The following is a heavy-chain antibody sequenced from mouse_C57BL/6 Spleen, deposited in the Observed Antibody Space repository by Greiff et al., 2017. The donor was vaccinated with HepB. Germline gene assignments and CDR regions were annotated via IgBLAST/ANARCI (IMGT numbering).Heavy chain of an antibody. CDR1: GYTFTDYE. D-gene: IGHD1-1*01. V-gene: IGHV1-15*01. J-gene: IGHJ2*01. CDR2: IDPETGGT. CDR3: TRRESGSRYFDY. Sequence: VQGVESGAELVRPGASVTLSCKASGYTFTDYEMHWVKQTPVHGLEWIGAIDPETGGTAYNQKFKGKAILTADKSSSTAYMELRSLTSEDSAVYYCTRRESGSRYFDYWGQGTTLTVSS.